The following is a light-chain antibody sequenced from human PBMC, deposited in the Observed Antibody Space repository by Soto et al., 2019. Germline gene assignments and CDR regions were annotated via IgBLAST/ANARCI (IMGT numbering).Light chain of an antibody. Sequence: QAVVTQPPSVSGAPGQRVTISCAGSNTNIGAGYDVHWYQQLPGTAPKFLIYGYINRPSGVPDRFSGSKSGTSASLAITGLQAEDEADYYCQSYDNSLSGRVFGGGTKLTVL. V-gene: IGLV1-40*01. CDR2: GYI. CDR1: NTNIGAGYD. CDR3: QSYDNSLSGRV. J-gene: IGLJ3*02.